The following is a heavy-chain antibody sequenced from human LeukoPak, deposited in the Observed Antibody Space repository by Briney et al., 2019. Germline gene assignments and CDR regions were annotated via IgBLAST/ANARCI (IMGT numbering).Heavy chain of an antibody. J-gene: IGHJ4*02. CDR1: GFTFDDYS. CDR3: AKDRGGFDY. V-gene: IGHV3-43*01. D-gene: IGHD3-16*01. CDR2: ISWDGGST. Sequence: WGSLRLSCAASGFTFDDYSMRWVRQGPGKGLEWVSVISWDGGSTSYADSVKGRVTISRDNSNNSLYLQMNSLRSEDSALYYFAKDRGGFDYWGQGTLVTVSS.